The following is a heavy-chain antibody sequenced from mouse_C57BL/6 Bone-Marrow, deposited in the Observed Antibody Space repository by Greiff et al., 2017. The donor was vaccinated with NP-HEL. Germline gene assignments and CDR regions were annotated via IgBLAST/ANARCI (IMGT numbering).Heavy chain of an antibody. Sequence: VQLQQPGAELVMPGASVKLSCKASGYTFTSYWMHWVKQRPGQGLEWIGEIDPSDSYTNYNQKFKGKSTLTVDKSSSTAYMQLSSLTSEDSAVYYCARSGDGYSLGCWGQGTTLTVSS. CDR1: GYTFTSYW. D-gene: IGHD2-3*01. J-gene: IGHJ2*01. V-gene: IGHV1-69*01. CDR3: ARSGDGYSLGC. CDR2: IDPSDSYT.